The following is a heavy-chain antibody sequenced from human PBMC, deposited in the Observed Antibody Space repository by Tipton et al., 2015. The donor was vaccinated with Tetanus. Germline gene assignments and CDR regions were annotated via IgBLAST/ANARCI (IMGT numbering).Heavy chain of an antibody. CDR1: GFTFSSYS. J-gene: IGHJ6*02. CDR3: ARDHGGNPKAYYYYYGMDV. V-gene: IGHV3-21*01. Sequence: SGFTFSSYSMNWVRQAPGKGLEWVSSISSSSSYIYYADSVKGRFTISRDNAKNSLYLQMNSLRAEDTAVYYCARDHGGNPKAYYYYYGMDVWGQGTTVTVPS. D-gene: IGHD4-23*01. CDR2: ISSSSSYI.